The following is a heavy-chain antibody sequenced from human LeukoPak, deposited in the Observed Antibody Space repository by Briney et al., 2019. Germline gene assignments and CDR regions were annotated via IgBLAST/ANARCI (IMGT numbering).Heavy chain of an antibody. V-gene: IGHV3-48*04. CDR3: AKEEWFRFDI. Sequence: GSLRLSCAASGFTFSSYSMNWVRQAPGKGLEWVSYISSSSSAIYYAASVKGRFTISRDNAKNSEYVQMNSLRADDTAVYFCAKEEWFRFDIWGQGTSVTVSS. CDR1: GFTFSSYS. CDR2: ISSSSSAI. J-gene: IGHJ4*02. D-gene: IGHD3-10*01.